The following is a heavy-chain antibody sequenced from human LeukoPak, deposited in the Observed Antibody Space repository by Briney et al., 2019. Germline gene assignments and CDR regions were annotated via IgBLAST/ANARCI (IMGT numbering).Heavy chain of an antibody. CDR1: DYTFTNYG. V-gene: IGHV1-18*01. Sequence: GASVKVSCKASDYTFTNYGISWVRQAPGQGLEWMGWISAYNGHTNYAQKLQGRVTMTTGTSTSTAYMELRSLRSDDTAVYYCARDRGWQGSSWSFQHWGQGTLVTVSS. D-gene: IGHD6-13*01. CDR2: ISAYNGHT. CDR3: ARDRGWQGSSWSFQH. J-gene: IGHJ1*01.